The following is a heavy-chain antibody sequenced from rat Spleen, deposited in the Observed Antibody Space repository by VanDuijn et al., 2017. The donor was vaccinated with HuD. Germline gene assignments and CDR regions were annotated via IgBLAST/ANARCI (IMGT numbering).Heavy chain of an antibody. CDR3: ARRTIAAIFRYFDF. J-gene: IGHJ1*01. V-gene: IGHV5-25*01. CDR1: GFTFSNYY. D-gene: IGHD1-2*01. CDR2: ISYDGSTP. Sequence: EVQLVESGGGLVQPGRSMKLSCVVSGFTFSNYYMAWVRQAPTKGLEWVATISYDGSTPYCRDSLKGRFTISRDNAKSTLYLQMDSLRSEDTATYYCARRTIAAIFRYFDFWGPGTMVTVSS.